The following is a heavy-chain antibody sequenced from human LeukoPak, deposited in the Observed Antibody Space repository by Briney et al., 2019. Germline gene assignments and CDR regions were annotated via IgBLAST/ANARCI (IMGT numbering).Heavy chain of an antibody. CDR3: ARDLGDPDIPQYYYGMDV. CDR1: GYAFSDNY. V-gene: IGHV1-2*02. D-gene: IGHD2-21*01. CDR2: INPNSGGA. J-gene: IGHJ6*02. Sequence: GASVKVSCKASGYAFSDNYVHWVRQAPGQGLEWMGWINPNSGGANFAQKFQGRVTMTRDTSISTAYMELRRLRSDDTAVYYCARDLGDPDIPQYYYGMDVWGQGTTVTVSS.